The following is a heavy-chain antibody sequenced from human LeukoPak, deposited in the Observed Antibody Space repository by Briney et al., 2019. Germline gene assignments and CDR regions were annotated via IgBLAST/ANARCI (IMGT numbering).Heavy chain of an antibody. CDR2: ISYDGSNK. CDR3: AKEPGYCSSTSCPGGVFSYGMDV. V-gene: IGHV3-30*18. Sequence: RSLRLSSAPPRFTFTSYGMHWVRQTPGKGLSRVAVISYDGSNKYYADSVKGRFTISRDNSKNTLYLQMNSLRAEDTAVYYCAKEPGYCSSTSCPGGVFSYGMDVWGKGTTVTVSS. CDR1: RFTFTSYG. D-gene: IGHD2-2*01. J-gene: IGHJ6*04.